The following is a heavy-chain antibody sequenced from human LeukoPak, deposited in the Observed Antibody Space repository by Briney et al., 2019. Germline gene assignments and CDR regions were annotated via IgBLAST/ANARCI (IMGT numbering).Heavy chain of an antibody. Sequence: ASVKVSCKASGYTFTDYYMHWVRQAPGQGFEWMGCINPNDGDTNYAQKFQGRVTMTRDTSISTAHMEVSRLRSDDTAVYYCAIANFLYCSSTTCLFDYGGQGTLVSVSS. V-gene: IGHV1-2*02. CDR3: AIANFLYCSSTTCLFDY. CDR2: INPNDGDT. D-gene: IGHD2-2*01. J-gene: IGHJ4*02. CDR1: GYTFTDYY.